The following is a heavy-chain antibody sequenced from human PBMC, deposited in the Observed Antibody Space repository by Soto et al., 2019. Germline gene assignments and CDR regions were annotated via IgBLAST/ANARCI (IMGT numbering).Heavy chain of an antibody. CDR2: ISSSRSYT. V-gene: IGHV3-11*05. CDR3: ARGPGGWYFDL. J-gene: IGHJ2*01. CDR1: GFTFSDYY. Sequence: QVQLVESGGGLVKPGGSLRLSCAASGFTFSDYYMRWIRQAPGKGLEGVSYISSSRSYTNYADSVKGQFTISRANAKNSLYLQMNSLRAEDTAVYYCARGPGGWYFDLWGRGTLVTVSS. D-gene: IGHD2-8*02.